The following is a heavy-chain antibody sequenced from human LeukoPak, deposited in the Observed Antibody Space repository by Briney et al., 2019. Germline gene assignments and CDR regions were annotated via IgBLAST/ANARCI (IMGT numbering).Heavy chain of an antibody. V-gene: IGHV3-33*01. CDR3: ATYLGHCTSSNCPYFYMDV. CDR1: GFTFSTYG. Sequence: GGSLRLSCAASGFTFSTYGMHWVRQAPGKGLEWVAVVWYDESLKYYADSVKGRFTISRDNSKNTLFLQLNSLRAEDTAVYYCATYLGHCTSSNCPYFYMDVWGTGTTVIVSS. D-gene: IGHD2-2*03. J-gene: IGHJ6*03. CDR2: VWYDESLK.